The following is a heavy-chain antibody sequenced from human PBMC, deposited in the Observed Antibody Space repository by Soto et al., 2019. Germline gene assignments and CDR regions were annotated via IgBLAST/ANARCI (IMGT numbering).Heavy chain of an antibody. Sequence: QDQLVQSGAEVKKPGASVKVSCKASGYTFTSYGFTWVRQAPGQGLERMGWISAYNGNTNYAQNLQGRVTMTTDTSTSTAYMELRSLRSDDTAVYYCAREGIATAGMDSWFDPWGQGTLVTVSS. CDR1: GYTFTSYG. CDR2: ISAYNGNT. V-gene: IGHV1-18*01. D-gene: IGHD6-13*01. J-gene: IGHJ5*02. CDR3: AREGIATAGMDSWFDP.